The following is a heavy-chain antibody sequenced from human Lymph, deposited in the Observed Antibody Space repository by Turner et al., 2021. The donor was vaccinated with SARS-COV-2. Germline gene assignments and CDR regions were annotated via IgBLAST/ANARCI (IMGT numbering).Heavy chain of an antibody. J-gene: IGHJ6*02. Sequence: EVQRVEAGGGLIQPGRSLRLPCAASGTTVSRNSMNWVRQAPGKGLEWVSVIYSGGTTYYADSVKGRFTISRDNSKNTLYLQMNSLRVEDTAVYYCARDLGTYGMDVWGQGTTVTVSS. CDR2: IYSGGTT. V-gene: IGHV3-53*01. CDR1: GTTVSRNS. CDR3: ARDLGTYGMDV. D-gene: IGHD6-13*01.